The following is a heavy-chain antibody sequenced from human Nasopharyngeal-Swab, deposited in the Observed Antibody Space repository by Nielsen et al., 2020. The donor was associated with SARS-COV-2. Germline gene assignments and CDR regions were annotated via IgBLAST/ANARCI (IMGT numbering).Heavy chain of an antibody. V-gene: IGHV1-24*01. J-gene: IGHJ5*02. CDR2: IDPEDGET. CDR1: GYTLTELS. D-gene: IGHD4-17*01. CDR3: ATAPPIRYGEETGWFDP. Sequence: ASVKVSCKVSGYTLTELSMHWVRQAPGKGLEWMGGIDPEDGETIYAQKFQGRVTMTEDTSTDTAYMELSSLRSEDTAVYYCATAPPIRYGEETGWFDPWGQGTLVTVSS.